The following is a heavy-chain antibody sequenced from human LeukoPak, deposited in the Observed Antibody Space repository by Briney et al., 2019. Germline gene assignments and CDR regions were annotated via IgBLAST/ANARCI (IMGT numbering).Heavy chain of an antibody. Sequence: PGGSLRLSCAASGFSFSDYYMTWIRQAPGKGLEWVSYITSRGFTIHYADSVKGRFTISRDNAENSLYLQMNSLRVEDTAVYYWVTGETVAAIDYGGQGTLVTVSS. D-gene: IGHD6-19*01. J-gene: IGHJ4*02. V-gene: IGHV3-11*04. CDR2: ITSRGFTI. CDR1: GFSFSDYY. CDR3: VTGETVAAIDY.